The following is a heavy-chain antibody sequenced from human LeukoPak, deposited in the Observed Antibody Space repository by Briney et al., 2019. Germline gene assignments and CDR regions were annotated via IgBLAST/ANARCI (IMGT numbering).Heavy chain of an antibody. CDR2: FYWNDDD. D-gene: IGHD1-1*01. Sequence: SGPTLVNPTETLTLTCACSGFSVGSGGVAVGWIRQPPGKALEWLGHFYWNDDDRYSTSLRSRLTFTRDTSENQVVLTMTNMDPVDTATYYCAHLTTSAYYYDYWGQGTLVTVSS. CDR1: GFSVGSGGVA. CDR3: AHLTTSAYYYDY. V-gene: IGHV2-5*01. J-gene: IGHJ4*02.